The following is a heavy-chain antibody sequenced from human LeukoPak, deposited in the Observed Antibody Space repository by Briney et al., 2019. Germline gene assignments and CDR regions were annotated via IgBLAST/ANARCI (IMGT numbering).Heavy chain of an antibody. CDR3: ARDYVSSWFQNYYYYMDV. CDR1: GFTFSSYW. CDR2: IKQDGSEK. D-gene: IGHD6-13*01. Sequence: GGSLRLSCAASGFTFSSYWMSWVRQAPGKGLEWVANIKQDGSEKYYVDSVKGRFTISRDNAKNSLYLQMNSLRAEDTAVYYCARDYVSSWFQNYYYYMDVWGKGTTVTVSS. V-gene: IGHV3-7*01. J-gene: IGHJ6*03.